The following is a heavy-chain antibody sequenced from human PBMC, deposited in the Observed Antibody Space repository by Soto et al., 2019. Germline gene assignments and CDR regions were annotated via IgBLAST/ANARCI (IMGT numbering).Heavy chain of an antibody. CDR1: GGTFSSYT. CDR3: AREVGGYSYMGYYYYMDV. D-gene: IGHD5-18*01. V-gene: IGHV1-69*02. Sequence: GASVKVSCKASGGTFSSYTISWVRQAPGQGLEWMGRIIPILGIANYAQKFQGRVTITADKSTSTAYMELSSLRSEDTAVYYCAREVGGYSYMGYYYYMDVWGKGTTVTVSS. CDR2: IIPILGIA. J-gene: IGHJ6*03.